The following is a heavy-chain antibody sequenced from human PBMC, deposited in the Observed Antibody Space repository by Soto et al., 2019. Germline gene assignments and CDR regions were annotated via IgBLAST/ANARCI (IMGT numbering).Heavy chain of an antibody. D-gene: IGHD6-13*01. CDR3: AREALAAAGVYYYGMDV. J-gene: IGHJ6*02. CDR1: GGSVSSGSYY. CDR2: IYYSGST. V-gene: IGHV4-61*01. Sequence: QVQLQESGPGLVKPSETLSLTCTVSGGSVSSGSYYWSWIRQPPGKGLEWIGYIYYSGSTNYNPPLKSRVTISVDTSKNQFSLKLSSVTAADTAVYYCAREALAAAGVYYYGMDVWGQGTTVTVSS.